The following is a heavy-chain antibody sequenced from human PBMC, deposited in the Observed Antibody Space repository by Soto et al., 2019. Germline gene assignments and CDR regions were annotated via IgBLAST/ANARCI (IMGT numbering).Heavy chain of an antibody. J-gene: IGHJ3*01. CDR1: GFSFGIYG. CDR3: TRGVTGFDF. CDR2: IWSDGSNK. D-gene: IGHD1-1*01. Sequence: QVQLAESGGGVVQPGRSLRLSCAASGFSFGIYGMHWVRQAPGKGLEWVAVIWSDGSNKYYADSVNGRFTISRDNSNNTLSLQMNSLRAEDTAVYYCTRGVTGFDFWGQGTMVTVSS. V-gene: IGHV3-33*01.